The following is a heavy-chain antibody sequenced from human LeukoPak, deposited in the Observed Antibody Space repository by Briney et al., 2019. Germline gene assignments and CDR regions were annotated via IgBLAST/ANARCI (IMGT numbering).Heavy chain of an antibody. Sequence: GRSLRLSCAASGFTFSDYYMSWIRQAPGKGLEWVSYISSSGSTIYYADSVKGSFTISRDNAKNVMYLQMKSLRAEDTAVYYCARAKPKNMVRGLIMRRESRYYFDYWGQGTLVTVST. V-gene: IGHV3-11*01. CDR3: ARAKPKNMVRGLIMRRESRYYFDY. CDR2: ISSSGSTI. CDR1: GFTFSDYY. D-gene: IGHD3-10*01. J-gene: IGHJ4*02.